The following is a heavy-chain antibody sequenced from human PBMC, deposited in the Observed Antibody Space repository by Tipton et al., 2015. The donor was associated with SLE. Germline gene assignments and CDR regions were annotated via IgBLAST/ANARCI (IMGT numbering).Heavy chain of an antibody. CDR2: INGGGYRT. CDR3: AKGMSGYDNGWSFFDY. CDR1: GFSFSTYA. J-gene: IGHJ4*02. D-gene: IGHD6-19*01. V-gene: IGHV3-23*01. Sequence: GSLRLSCAASGFSFSTYAMTWVRQAPGRGLEWVSTINGGGYRTYYADSVKGRFTPSRDNSKNTLYLQMNSLRADDTAVYYCAKGMSGYDNGWSFFDYWGQGALVTVSS.